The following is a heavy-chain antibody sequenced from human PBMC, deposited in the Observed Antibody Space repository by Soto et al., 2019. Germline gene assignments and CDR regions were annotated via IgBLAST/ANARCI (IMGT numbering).Heavy chain of an antibody. CDR2: INPRGGRP. Sequence: ASVKVCCKASGCTFTNYFIHWVRQAPGQGLEWMGLINPRGGRPNYAQKFQDRVIMTSDTSTATVYMELSSVISEDTAIYYCAIENMDDSTAVPDIWG. CDR1: GCTFTNYF. CDR3: AIENMDDSTAVPDI. J-gene: IGHJ3*02. V-gene: IGHV1-46*01. D-gene: IGHD2-21*02.